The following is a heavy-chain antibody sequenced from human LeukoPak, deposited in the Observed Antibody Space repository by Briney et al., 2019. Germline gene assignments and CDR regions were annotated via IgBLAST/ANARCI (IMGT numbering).Heavy chain of an antibody. CDR3: TRDRSRAEDD. D-gene: IGHD1-14*01. CDR1: GFTFSGHW. CDR2: INQGGSDK. V-gene: IGHV3-7*01. J-gene: IGHJ4*02. Sequence: GGSLRLSCAASGFTFSGHWMSWVRQAPGKGLEWVANINQGGSDKYYVDSVKGRFTISRDNANNLLYLQMNSLRVEDTAVYYCTRDRSRAEDDWGQGTLVTVSS.